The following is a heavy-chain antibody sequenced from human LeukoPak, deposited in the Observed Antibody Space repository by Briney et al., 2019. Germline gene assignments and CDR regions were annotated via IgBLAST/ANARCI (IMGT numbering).Heavy chain of an antibody. CDR2: IYTSGST. CDR1: GGSISSYY. Sequence: SETLSLTCTVSGGSISSYYWSWIRQPAGKGLEWIGRIYTSGSTNYNPSLKSRVTTSVDTSKNQFSLKLSSVTAADTAVYYCARDHGSGSYFGVPYYYYMDVWGKGTTVTVSS. V-gene: IGHV4-4*07. J-gene: IGHJ6*03. CDR3: ARDHGSGSYFGVPYYYYMDV. D-gene: IGHD3-10*01.